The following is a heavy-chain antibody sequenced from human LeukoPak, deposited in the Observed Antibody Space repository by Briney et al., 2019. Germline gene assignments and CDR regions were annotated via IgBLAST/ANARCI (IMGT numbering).Heavy chain of an antibody. J-gene: IGHJ4*02. CDR2: ISYDGSTK. CDR3: AKAHGEYYFDY. V-gene: IGHV3-30*18. Sequence: GGSLRLSCAASGFTFSSYGMHWVRQAPGKGLEWGAVISYDGSTKYYADSVKGRFTISRDNSKNTLYLQMNSLRAEDTAVYYCAKAHGEYYFDYWGQGTLVTVSS. CDR1: GFTFSSYG.